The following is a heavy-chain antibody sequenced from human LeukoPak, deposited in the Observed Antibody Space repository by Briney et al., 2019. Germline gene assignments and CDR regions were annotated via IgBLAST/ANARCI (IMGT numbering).Heavy chain of an antibody. V-gene: IGHV3-21*01. CDR1: GFSFNSYT. D-gene: IGHD2/OR15-2a*01. CDR2: ISPVSSYT. CDR3: VRDVSRRIGMDV. Sequence: GGSPRLSCLASGFSFNSYTMNWVREAPGKGLEWVSTISPVSSYTWYAESVKGRFTISRDNPKNSLYLQMDSLRAEDTAVYYCVRDVSRRIGMDVWGQGTTVTVSS. J-gene: IGHJ6*02.